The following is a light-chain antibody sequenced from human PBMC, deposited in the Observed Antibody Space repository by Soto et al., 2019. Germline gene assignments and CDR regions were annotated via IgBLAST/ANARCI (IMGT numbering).Light chain of an antibody. V-gene: IGKV1-5*03. CDR1: QSISIW. CDR2: KAS. Sequence: DIQMTQSPSTLSASVGDRVTMTCRASQSISIWLAWYQQKPGKAPKVLIYKASNLEIGVPSRFSGSGSGTEFTLTISSLQPDDFATYYCQQYKSYYRTFGQGTKVEIK. CDR3: QQYKSYYRT. J-gene: IGKJ1*01.